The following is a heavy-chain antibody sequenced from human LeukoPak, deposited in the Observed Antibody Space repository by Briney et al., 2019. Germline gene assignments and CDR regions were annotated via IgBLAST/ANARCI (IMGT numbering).Heavy chain of an antibody. V-gene: IGHV4-31*11. Sequence: SETLSLTCAVYGGSFSGYYWSWIRQHPGKGLEWIGYIYYSGSTYYNPSLKSRVTISVDTSKNQFSLKLSSVTAADTAVYYCARVRGYSYGLGLDPWGQGTLVTVSS. J-gene: IGHJ5*02. CDR3: ARVRGYSYGLGLDP. CDR2: IYYSGST. CDR1: GGSFSGYY. D-gene: IGHD5-18*01.